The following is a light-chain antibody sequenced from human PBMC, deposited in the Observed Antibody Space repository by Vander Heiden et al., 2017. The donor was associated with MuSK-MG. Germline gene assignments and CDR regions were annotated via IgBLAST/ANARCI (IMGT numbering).Light chain of an antibody. CDR1: KLGDKY. J-gene: IGLJ1*01. V-gene: IGLV3-1*01. CDR2: QDN. CDR3: QAWASSTGV. Sequence: SYELTQPPSVSVSPGQTASITCSGDKLGDKYACWYQQKPGQSPVLVIYQDNKRPSGIPERFSGSNSGNRATLTISGTQAMDEADYYCQAWASSTGVFGPGTKVTVL.